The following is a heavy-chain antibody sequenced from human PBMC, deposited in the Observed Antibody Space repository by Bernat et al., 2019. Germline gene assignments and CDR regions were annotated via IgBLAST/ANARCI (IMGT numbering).Heavy chain of an antibody. CDR2: IYWDDDK. CDR1: GFSLSTRGEG. CDR3: AHSPCCGGDCRHFDY. D-gene: IGHD2-21*01. V-gene: IGHV2-5*02. Sequence: QITLKESGPTLVRPTQTLTLTCTFSGFSLSTRGEGVGWIRQPPGKALEWLALIYWDDDKRYSPSLKSRLTITKDTSKNQVVLIMTNMDPVDTATYYCAHSPCCGGDCRHFDYWGQGTLVTVSS. J-gene: IGHJ4*02.